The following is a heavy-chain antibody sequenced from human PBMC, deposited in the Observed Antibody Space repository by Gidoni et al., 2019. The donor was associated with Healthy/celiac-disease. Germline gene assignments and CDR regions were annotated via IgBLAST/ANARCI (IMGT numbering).Heavy chain of an antibody. D-gene: IGHD3-3*01. CDR3: ARQQRLRFLEWLLHFDY. J-gene: IGHJ4*02. V-gene: IGHV4-39*01. CDR1: GGSISSSSYY. CDR2: IYYSGST. Sequence: QLQLQESGPGLVQPSKTLSLTCTVSGGSISSSSYYWGWIRQPPGKGLEWIGSIYYSGSTYYNPSLKSRVTISVDTSKNQFSLKLSSVTAADTAVYYCARQQRLRFLEWLLHFDYWGQGTLVTVSS.